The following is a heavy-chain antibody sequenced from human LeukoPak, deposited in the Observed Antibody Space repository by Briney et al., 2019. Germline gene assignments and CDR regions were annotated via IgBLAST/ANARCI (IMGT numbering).Heavy chain of an antibody. CDR3: ARGSLPGYYYYYMDV. CDR1: GYTFTSYY. Sequence: ASVKVSCKASGYTFTSYYMHWVRQAPGQGLEWMGTINPSGGSTSYAQKFQGRVTMTRDTSTSTVYMELSSLRSEDTAVYYCARGSLPGYYYYYMDVWGKGTTVTISS. CDR2: INPSGGST. J-gene: IGHJ6*03. V-gene: IGHV1-46*01.